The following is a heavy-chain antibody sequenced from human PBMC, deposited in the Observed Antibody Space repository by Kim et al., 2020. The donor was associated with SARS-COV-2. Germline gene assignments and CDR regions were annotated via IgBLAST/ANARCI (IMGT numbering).Heavy chain of an antibody. V-gene: IGHV3-23*01. CDR1: GFTFTNYG. CDR3: TKRQCSSTCRGFDY. CDR2: ISGSGAST. Sequence: GGSLRLSCAASGFTFTNYGMSWVRQTPGKGLKWVSSISGSGASTHYADSVKGQFTISRDNSKNTVYLQINNLRAEDTAVYYCTKRQCSSTCRGFDYWGQGTLVTVSS. J-gene: IGHJ4*02. D-gene: IGHD3-10*02.